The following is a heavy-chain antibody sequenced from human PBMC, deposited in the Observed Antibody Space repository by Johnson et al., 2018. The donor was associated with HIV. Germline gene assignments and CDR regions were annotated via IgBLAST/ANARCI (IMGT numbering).Heavy chain of an antibody. Sequence: QVQLVESGGGVVQPGRSLRLSCVASGFTFFSYGMHWVRQAPGKGLEWVAVISYVGTNEYYADSVKGRFNISRDNSKNTLYMQMNSLTAEDTAVYYCASFYYDHRDYYALASFLTYASDIWGQGTMVTVSS. CDR2: ISYVGTNE. J-gene: IGHJ3*02. CDR3: ASFYYDHRDYYALASFLTYASDI. D-gene: IGHD3-22*01. V-gene: IGHV3-30*03. CDR1: GFTFFSYG.